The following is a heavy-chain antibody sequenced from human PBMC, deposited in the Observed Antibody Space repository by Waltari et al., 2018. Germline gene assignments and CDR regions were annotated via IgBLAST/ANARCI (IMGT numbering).Heavy chain of an antibody. CDR1: GDSISGNYW. CDR3: AGDRAIGLFFDY. Sequence: QVQLQESGQGLVKPSGTLSLTCAVSGDSISGNYWWSWVRQSPEKGLEWIGQVHHSGKTHYKPSLQSRVAISVDKPKNQFSLNRNSVTAADTAIYYCAGDRAIGLFFDYWGRGTLVTVSS. D-gene: IGHD2-2*01. CDR2: VHHSGKT. J-gene: IGHJ4*02. V-gene: IGHV4-4*02.